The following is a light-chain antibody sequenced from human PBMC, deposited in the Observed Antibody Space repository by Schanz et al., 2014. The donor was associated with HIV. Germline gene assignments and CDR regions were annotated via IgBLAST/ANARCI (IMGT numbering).Light chain of an antibody. CDR3: QQYGSSPFT. Sequence: EIVMTQSPATLSVSPGESATLSCRASQSVSSNLAWYQQKPGQAPRLLIYDASNRATGVPARFSGSGSGTDFTLTISSLEPEDFAVYYCQQYGSSPFTFGPGTKVDIK. J-gene: IGKJ3*01. CDR1: QSVSSN. CDR2: DAS. V-gene: IGKV3D-15*02.